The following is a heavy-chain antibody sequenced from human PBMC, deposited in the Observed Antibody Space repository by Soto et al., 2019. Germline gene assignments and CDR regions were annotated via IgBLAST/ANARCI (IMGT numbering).Heavy chain of an antibody. V-gene: IGHV3-30*18. Sequence: GSLRLSCAASGFTFSTYGMHWVRQAPGKGLEWVAVISYDGSNKYYADSVKGRFTISRDNSKNTLYLQVNSLRAEDTAVYYCAKERSGKEFDYWGQGTLVTVSS. CDR2: ISYDGSNK. J-gene: IGHJ4*02. CDR1: GFTFSTYG. CDR3: AKERSGKEFDY.